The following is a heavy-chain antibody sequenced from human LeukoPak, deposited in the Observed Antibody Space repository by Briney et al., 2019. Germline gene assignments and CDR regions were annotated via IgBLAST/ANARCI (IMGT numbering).Heavy chain of an antibody. CDR3: ARDDGGSYGY. Sequence: GGSLRLSCVASGFTFSSYSMDWVRQAPGKGLEWVSSISSSSSYIYYADSVKGRFTISRDNAKNSLYLQMNSLRAEDTAVYYCARDDGGSYGYWGQGTLVTVSS. CDR1: GFTFSSYS. D-gene: IGHD1-26*01. CDR2: ISSSSSYI. V-gene: IGHV3-21*01. J-gene: IGHJ4*02.